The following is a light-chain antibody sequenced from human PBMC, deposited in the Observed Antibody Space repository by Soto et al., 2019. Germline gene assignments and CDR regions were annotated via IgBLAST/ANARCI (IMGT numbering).Light chain of an antibody. CDR3: SSYTSSSTLDV. CDR2: EVR. V-gene: IGLV2-14*01. CDR1: MRDVGAYNL. Sequence: QSALTQPASVSGSPGQSITISCAGTMRDVGAYNLVSWYQQHPGRAPQLIIYEVRNRPSGVSNRFSGSKSGNTASLTISGLQAEDEADYYCSSYTSSSTLDVFGTGTKLTVL. J-gene: IGLJ1*01.